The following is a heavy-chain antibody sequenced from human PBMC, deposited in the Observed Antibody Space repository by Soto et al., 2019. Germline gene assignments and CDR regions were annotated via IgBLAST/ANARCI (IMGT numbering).Heavy chain of an antibody. CDR2: IDPSDSYT. CDR3: AIQASSTLYGMDV. D-gene: IGHD6-13*01. V-gene: IGHV5-10-1*01. Sequence: GESLKISCKGSGYSFTSYWISWVRQMPGKGLEWMGRIDPSDSYTNYSPSFQGHVTLSADKSISTAYLQWSSLKASDTAMYYCAIQASSTLYGMDVWGQGTTVTVSS. J-gene: IGHJ6*02. CDR1: GYSFTSYW.